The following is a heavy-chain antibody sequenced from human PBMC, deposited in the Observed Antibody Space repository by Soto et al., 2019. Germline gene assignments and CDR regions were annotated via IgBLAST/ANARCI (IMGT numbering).Heavy chain of an antibody. J-gene: IGHJ4*02. CDR2: IHNSGST. CDR1: GDSISGYH. Sequence: TSETLSLTCTVSGDSISGYHWNWIRQPPGKGVEWIGYIHNSGSTTYNSSLKSRVTISIDTSKNQFSLKLSSVTAADTAVYYCAPHTLDTGMPSGYWGQGTLVTVSS. V-gene: IGHV4-59*12. D-gene: IGHD5-18*01. CDR3: APHTLDTGMPSGY.